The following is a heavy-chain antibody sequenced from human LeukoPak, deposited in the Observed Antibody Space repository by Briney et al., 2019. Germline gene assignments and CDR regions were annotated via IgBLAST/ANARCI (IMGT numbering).Heavy chain of an antibody. CDR3: ASRPYSGSYPGSDY. J-gene: IGHJ4*02. Sequence: ASVKVSCKASGYTFTGYYMHWVRQAPGQGLKWMGWINPNSGSTNYAQKFQGRVTMTRDTSISTAYMELSRLRSDDTAVYYCASRPYSGSYPGSDYWGQGTLVTVSS. CDR1: GYTFTGYY. V-gene: IGHV1-2*02. CDR2: INPNSGST. D-gene: IGHD1-26*01.